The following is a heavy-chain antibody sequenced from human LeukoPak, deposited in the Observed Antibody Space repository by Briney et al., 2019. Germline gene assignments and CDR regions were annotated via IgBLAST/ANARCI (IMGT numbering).Heavy chain of an antibody. V-gene: IGHV3-23*01. J-gene: IGHJ4*02. CDR1: GFTFSSYG. CDR3: AKDPRRAHYYDSSGFLPNDY. CDR2: ISGSGGST. D-gene: IGHD3-22*01. Sequence: GGSLRLSCAASGFTFSSYGVSWVRQAPGKGLEWVSAISGSGGSTYYADSVKGRFTISRDNSKNTLYLQMNSLRAEDTAVYYCAKDPRRAHYYDSSGFLPNDYWGQGTLVTVSS.